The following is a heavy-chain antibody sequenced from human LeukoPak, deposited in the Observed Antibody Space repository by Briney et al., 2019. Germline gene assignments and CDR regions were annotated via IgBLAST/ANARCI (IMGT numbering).Heavy chain of an antibody. CDR2: VSYDGGKK. CDR3: ARRRSDSGDYVEMGM. J-gene: IGHJ4*02. V-gene: IGHV3-30*04. CDR1: GFTFSNYP. Sequence: GGSLRLSCAASGFTFSNYPMHWVRQAPGKGLEWVTLVSYDGGKKYYADSVKGRFTISRDNSKNTPYLQMNSLRPEDTAVYYCARRRSDSGDYVEMGMWGQGTLVTVSS. D-gene: IGHD4-17*01.